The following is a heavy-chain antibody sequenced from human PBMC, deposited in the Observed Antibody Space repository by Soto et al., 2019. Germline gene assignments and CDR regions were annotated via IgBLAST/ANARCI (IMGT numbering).Heavy chain of an antibody. V-gene: IGHV4-34*01. CDR1: GGSFSGYS. CDR3: ARYYGDPNWFDP. D-gene: IGHD3-16*01. CDR2: INHSGTT. J-gene: IGHJ5*02. Sequence: QVQLQQWGGGLLKPSETLSLTCAVYGGSFSGYSWTWLRQPPGKGLEWIGEINHSGTTDYNPALKSRVTMSVDTSKNQFSLRVTSVTAADTAVYFCARYYGDPNWFDPWGRGTLVTVSS.